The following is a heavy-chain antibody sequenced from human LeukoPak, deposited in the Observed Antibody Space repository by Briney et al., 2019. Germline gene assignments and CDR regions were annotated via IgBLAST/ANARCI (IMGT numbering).Heavy chain of an antibody. CDR1: AFTVSSNY. Sequence: GGSLRLSCAASAFTVSSNYMSWVRQAPGKGLEWGSVIYSGGSTYYADSVKGRFTISRDNSKNTLYLQMNSLRAEDTAVYYCAKDSLGPDYYGSGSYAGYNFGYWGQGTLVTVSS. D-gene: IGHD3-10*01. V-gene: IGHV3-53*05. J-gene: IGHJ4*02. CDR2: IYSGGST. CDR3: AKDSLGPDYYGSGSYAGYNFGY.